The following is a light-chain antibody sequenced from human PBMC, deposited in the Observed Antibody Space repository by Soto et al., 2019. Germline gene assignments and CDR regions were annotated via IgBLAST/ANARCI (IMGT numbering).Light chain of an antibody. Sequence: QPVLTQSPSASASLGASVKLTCTLSSGHNTYAVVWHQQQPEMGPRHLTKLNSDGSHTNGDGVPARFSGSSSGAERYLTISSLQPEDEADYYCQTWGTGVVFGGGTKLTVL. CDR2: LNSDGSH. V-gene: IGLV4-69*01. CDR1: SGHNTYA. J-gene: IGLJ2*01. CDR3: QTWGTGVV.